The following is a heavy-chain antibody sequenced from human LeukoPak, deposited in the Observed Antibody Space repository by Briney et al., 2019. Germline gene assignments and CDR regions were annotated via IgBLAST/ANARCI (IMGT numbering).Heavy chain of an antibody. CDR3: ARGLDWGPYYFDY. D-gene: IGHD7-27*01. CDR2: INHSGST. J-gene: IGHJ4*02. Sequence: SETLSLTCAVYGGSLSGYYWSWIRQPPGKGLEWIGEINHSGSTNYNPSLKSRVTISVDTSKNQFSLKLSSVTAADTAVYYCARGLDWGPYYFDYWGQGTLVTVSS. V-gene: IGHV4-34*01. CDR1: GGSLSGYY.